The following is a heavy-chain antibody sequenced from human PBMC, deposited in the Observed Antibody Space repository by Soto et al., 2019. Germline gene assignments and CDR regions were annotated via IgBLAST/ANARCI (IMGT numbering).Heavy chain of an antibody. CDR2: IGGSSRYT. J-gene: IGHJ3*02. CDR3: VRPVAAETYDAFDI. CDR1: GFSFSDYY. V-gene: IGHV3-11*06. D-gene: IGHD5-12*01. Sequence: GGSLRLSCVVSGFSFSDYYMSWIRQAPGKGLEWVSYIGGSSRYTNYADSVKGRFIISRDNAKKSLYLQMNNLRAEDTAIYYCVRPVAAETYDAFDIWGQGTMVTVSS.